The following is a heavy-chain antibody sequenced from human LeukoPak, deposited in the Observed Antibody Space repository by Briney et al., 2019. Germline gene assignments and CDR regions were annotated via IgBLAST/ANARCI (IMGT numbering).Heavy chain of an antibody. CDR3: ARDLESYSSSSYYYYYMDV. J-gene: IGHJ6*03. V-gene: IGHV1-69*05. CDR2: IIPIFGTA. Sequence: ASVKVSCKASGGTFSSYAISWVRQAPGQGLEWMGGIIPIFGTANYAQKFQGRVTITTDESTSTAYMELSSLRSEDTAVYYCARDLESYSSSSYYYYYMDVWGKGTTVTVPS. D-gene: IGHD6-6*01. CDR1: GGTFSSYA.